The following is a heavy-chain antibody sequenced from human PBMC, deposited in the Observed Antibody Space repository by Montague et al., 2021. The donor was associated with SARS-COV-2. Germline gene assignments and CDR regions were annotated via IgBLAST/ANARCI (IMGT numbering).Heavy chain of an antibody. CDR1: GGSFNDYY. CDR3: ARFLHGSGSYNADYNYGMDV. D-gene: IGHD3-10*01. J-gene: IGHJ6*02. V-gene: IGHV4-34*01. Sequence: ETLSLTCVVYGGSFNDYYWSWIRQPPGKGLEWIGEVNFRGRTNXNPSLKSRATVSVDKSNNHFSLRLSSVTAADTAVYYCARFLHGSGSYNADYNYGMDVWGQGTTVTVSS. CDR2: VNFRGRT.